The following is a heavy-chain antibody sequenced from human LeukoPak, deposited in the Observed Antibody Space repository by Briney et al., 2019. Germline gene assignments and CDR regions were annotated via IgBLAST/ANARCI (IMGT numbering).Heavy chain of an antibody. V-gene: IGHV1-69*05. Sequence: SVKVSCKASGSTFSSYAISWVRQAPGQGLEWMGGIIPIFGTANYAQKFQGRVTITTDESTSTAYMELSSLRSEDTAVYYCARGTPNYYDSSGYFDYWGQGTLVTVSS. D-gene: IGHD3-22*01. CDR3: ARGTPNYYDSSGYFDY. CDR2: IIPIFGTA. CDR1: GSTFSSYA. J-gene: IGHJ4*02.